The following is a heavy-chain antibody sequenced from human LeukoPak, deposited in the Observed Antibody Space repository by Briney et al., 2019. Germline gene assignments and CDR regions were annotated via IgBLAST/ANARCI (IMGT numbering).Heavy chain of an antibody. CDR3: AKDRGSSWYDGWFDP. V-gene: IGHV3-9*01. J-gene: IGHJ5*02. Sequence: GRSLRLSCAASGFTFDDYAMHWVRQAPGKGLEWVSGISWNSGSIGYADSVKGRFTISRDNAKNSLYLQMNSLRAKDTALYYCAKDRGSSWYDGWFDPWGQGTLVTVSS. D-gene: IGHD6-13*01. CDR1: GFTFDDYA. CDR2: ISWNSGSI.